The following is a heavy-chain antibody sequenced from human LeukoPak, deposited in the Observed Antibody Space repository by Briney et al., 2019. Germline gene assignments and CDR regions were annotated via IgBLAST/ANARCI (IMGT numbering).Heavy chain of an antibody. CDR1: GFTFSSYG. J-gene: IGHJ4*02. CDR2: ISYDGSNK. V-gene: IGHV3-30*03. CDR3: ARLSSGSDY. D-gene: IGHD6-19*01. Sequence: PGRSLRLSCAASGFTFSSYGMHWVRQAPGKGLEWVAVISYDGSNKYYADSVKGRFTISRDNSKNTLYLRMNSLRAEDTAVYYCARLSSGSDYWGQGTLVTVSS.